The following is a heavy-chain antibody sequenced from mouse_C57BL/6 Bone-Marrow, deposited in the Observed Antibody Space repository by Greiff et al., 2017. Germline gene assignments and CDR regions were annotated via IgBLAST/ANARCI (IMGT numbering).Heavy chain of an antibody. V-gene: IGHV1-81*01. CDR2: IYPRSGNT. D-gene: IGHD1-1*01. Sequence: QVQLKESGAELARPGASVKLSCKASGYTFTSYGISWVKQRTGQGLEWIGEIYPRSGNTYYNEKFKGKATLTADKSSSTAYMGLRSLTSEDSAVYFCAWGLLRYRYWGQGTTLTVSS. CDR1: GYTFTSYG. J-gene: IGHJ2*01. CDR3: AWGLLRYRY.